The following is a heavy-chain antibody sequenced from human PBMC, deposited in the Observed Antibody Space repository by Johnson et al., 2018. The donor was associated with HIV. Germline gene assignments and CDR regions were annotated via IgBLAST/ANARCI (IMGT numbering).Heavy chain of an antibody. Sequence: VQLVESGGGVVQPGGSLRLSCAASGFTFRSYGMHWVRQAPGKGLAWVAFIRYDGSNQYYADSVKGRFTISRANSKNTLYLQMKSLRAEDTAVYYCARVKQQVVRVGSDAFDIWGQGTMVTVSS. D-gene: IGHD6-13*01. V-gene: IGHV3-30*02. CDR3: ARVKQQVVRVGSDAFDI. CDR1: GFTFRSYG. CDR2: IRYDGSNQ. J-gene: IGHJ3*02.